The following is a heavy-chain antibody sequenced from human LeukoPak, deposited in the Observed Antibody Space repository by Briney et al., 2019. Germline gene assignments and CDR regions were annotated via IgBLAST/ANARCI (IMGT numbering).Heavy chain of an antibody. J-gene: IGHJ5*02. Sequence: PSETLSLTCTVSGGSISGGDYYWSWIRQPPGKGLEWIGYIYYSGNTYYNPSLKSRVTISVDTSKNQFSLKLSSVTAADTAVYYCARAGIYGSGSYSPNWFDPWGQGTLVTVSS. V-gene: IGHV4-30-4*08. CDR3: ARAGIYGSGSYSPNWFDP. CDR1: GGSISGGDYY. D-gene: IGHD3-10*01. CDR2: IYYSGNT.